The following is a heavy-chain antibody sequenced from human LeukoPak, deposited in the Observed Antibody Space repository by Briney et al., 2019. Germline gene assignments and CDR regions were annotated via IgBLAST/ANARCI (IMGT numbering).Heavy chain of an antibody. CDR1: GGTFSSYA. Sequence: SVKVSCKASGGTFSSYAISWVRQAPGQGLEWMGGIIPIFGTANYAQKFQGRVTITTDESTSTAYMELSSLRSEDTAVYYCARGDPPITMARGAFYYYMDVWGKGTTVTVSS. J-gene: IGHJ6*03. V-gene: IGHV1-69*05. D-gene: IGHD3-10*01. CDR3: ARGDPPITMARGAFYYYMDV. CDR2: IIPIFGTA.